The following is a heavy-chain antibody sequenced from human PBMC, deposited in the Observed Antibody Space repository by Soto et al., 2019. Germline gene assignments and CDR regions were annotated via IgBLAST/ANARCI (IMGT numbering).Heavy chain of an antibody. CDR1: GFTFSSYA. Sequence: EVQLLESGGGLVQPGGSLRLSCAASGFTFSSYAMSWVRQAPGKGLEWVSAISGSGGSTYYADSVKGRFTIYRDSSKNPLYLQMNGRRAEDTAVYYCAKDPLGSGRMHAFDIWGQGTMVTVSS. V-gene: IGHV3-23*01. D-gene: IGHD3-10*01. CDR3: AKDPLGSGRMHAFDI. CDR2: ISGSGGST. J-gene: IGHJ3*02.